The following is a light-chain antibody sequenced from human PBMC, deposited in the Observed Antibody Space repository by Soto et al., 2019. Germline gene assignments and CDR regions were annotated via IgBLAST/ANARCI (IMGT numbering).Light chain of an antibody. J-gene: IGKJ2*02. CDR2: DAS. V-gene: IGKV3-11*01. CDR3: QHRSDWPPICT. Sequence: EVVLTQSPATLSLFPGESATLSCRASETIGNQLAWYQQKPGQAPRLLMYDASHRVTGIPARFSGSGSGTDFTLIISSLEPADFAVYYCQHRSDWPPICTFGQGTKVDIK. CDR1: ETIGNQ.